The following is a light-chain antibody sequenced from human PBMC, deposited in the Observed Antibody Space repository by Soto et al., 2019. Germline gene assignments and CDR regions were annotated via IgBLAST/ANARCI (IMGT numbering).Light chain of an antibody. Sequence: QSVLTQPSSVSAAPGQNVTISCSGSSSNIGKNYVSWYQHLPGTAPKLLIYDNTQRPSGISDRFSGSKSGTTATLAITGLQTGDEADYYCSSYTSSSTYVFGTGTKVTVL. V-gene: IGLV1-51*01. J-gene: IGLJ1*01. CDR2: DNT. CDR3: SSYTSSSTYV. CDR1: SSNIGKNY.